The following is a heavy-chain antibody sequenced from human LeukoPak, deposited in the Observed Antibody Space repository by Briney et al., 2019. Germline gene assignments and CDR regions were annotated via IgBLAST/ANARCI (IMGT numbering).Heavy chain of an antibody. CDR3: AKVTVTMAATGDY. V-gene: IGHV3-23*01. D-gene: IGHD2-15*01. J-gene: IGHJ4*02. Sequence: GGSLRLSCVVSGSIFNNYDMSWVRQAPGKGLEWVSAISGSGGSTYYADSVKGRFTISRDNSKSTLYLQMNSLRVEDTAIYYCAKVTVTMAATGDYWGQGTLVTVSS. CDR2: ISGSGGST. CDR1: GSIFNNYD.